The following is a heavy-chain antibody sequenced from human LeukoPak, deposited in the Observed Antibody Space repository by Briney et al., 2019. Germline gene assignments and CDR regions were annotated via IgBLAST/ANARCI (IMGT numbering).Heavy chain of an antibody. CDR2: MNPNSGNT. CDR3: ARGLTQSGILRYFDWSRGDYYYGMDV. J-gene: IGHJ6*02. V-gene: IGHV1-8*01. Sequence: GASVKVSCKASGYAFTSYDINWVRQATGQGLEWMGWMNPNSGNTGYAQKFQGRVTMTRNTSISTAYMELSSLRSEDTAVYYCARGLTQSGILRYFDWSRGDYYYGMDVWGQGTTVTVSS. D-gene: IGHD3-9*01. CDR1: GYAFTSYD.